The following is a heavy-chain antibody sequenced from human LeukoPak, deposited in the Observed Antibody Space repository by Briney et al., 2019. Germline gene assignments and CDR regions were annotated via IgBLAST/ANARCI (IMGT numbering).Heavy chain of an antibody. CDR3: ARDPRIAAAALFDY. Sequence: VASVKVSCKASGYTFTSYGISWVRQAPGQGLEWMGWISAYNGNTNYAQKLQGRVTMTTDTSTSTAYMELRSLRSDDTAVYYCARDPRIAAAALFDYWGQGTLVIVSS. CDR2: ISAYNGNT. CDR1: GYTFTSYG. J-gene: IGHJ4*02. V-gene: IGHV1-18*01. D-gene: IGHD6-13*01.